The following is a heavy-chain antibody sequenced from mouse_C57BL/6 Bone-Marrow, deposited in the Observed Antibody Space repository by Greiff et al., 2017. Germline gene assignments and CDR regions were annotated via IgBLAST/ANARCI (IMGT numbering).Heavy chain of an antibody. CDR2: FYPGSGSI. CDR1: GYTFTEYT. J-gene: IGHJ4*01. D-gene: IGHD3-2*02. Sequence: VKLQESGAELVKPGASVKLSCKASGYTFTEYTIHWVKQRSGQGLEWIGWFYPGSGSIKYNEKFKDKATLTADKSSSTVYMELSRLTSEDSAVYFCARHGSPAQARYYAMDYWGQGTSVTVSS. CDR3: ARHGSPAQARYYAMDY. V-gene: IGHV1-62-2*01.